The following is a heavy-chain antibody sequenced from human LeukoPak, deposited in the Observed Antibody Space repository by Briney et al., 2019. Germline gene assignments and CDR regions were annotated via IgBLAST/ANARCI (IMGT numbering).Heavy chain of an antibody. J-gene: IGHJ3*02. CDR1: GFTFSDYY. V-gene: IGHV3-11*01. CDR2: ISSSGSTI. Sequence: PGGSLRLSCAASGFTFSDYYMGWIRQAPGKGLEWVSYISSSGSTIYYADSVKGRFTISRDNAKNSLYLQMNSLRAEDTAVYYCARDRSKGQLVPNDAFDIWGQGTMVTVSS. D-gene: IGHD6-13*01. CDR3: ARDRSKGQLVPNDAFDI.